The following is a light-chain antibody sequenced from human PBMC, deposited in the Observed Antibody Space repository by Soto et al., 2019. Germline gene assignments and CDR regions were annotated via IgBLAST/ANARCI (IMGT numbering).Light chain of an antibody. CDR1: QSVSSH. V-gene: IGKV3-11*01. CDR2: DAS. Sequence: EVVLTQSPATLSLSPGDRATLSCMASQSVSSHFAWYQQKPGQAPRLLIYDASNRATGIPARFSGSGSGTDFTLTISSLEPEDFAVYYCQQRSNWPPVTFGGGTKVDIK. CDR3: QQRSNWPPVT. J-gene: IGKJ4*01.